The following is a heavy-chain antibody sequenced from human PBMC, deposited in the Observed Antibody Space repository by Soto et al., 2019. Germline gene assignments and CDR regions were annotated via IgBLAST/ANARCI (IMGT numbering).Heavy chain of an antibody. D-gene: IGHD2-2*01. J-gene: IGHJ6*02. CDR2: ISDSGSNT. V-gene: IGHV3-23*01. CDR3: AKKRGSSWPFYHHDGMYD. CDR1: GFTFSSSA. Sequence: DVQLLESGGGLVQPGGSLRLSCAASGFTFSSSAMSWVRQAPGKGLEWISLISDSGSNTYYADSEKGRFTISRDNYKNTLYLQMNNLRAEDTAVYYCAKKRGSSWPFYHHDGMYDWGQGTTVTVSS.